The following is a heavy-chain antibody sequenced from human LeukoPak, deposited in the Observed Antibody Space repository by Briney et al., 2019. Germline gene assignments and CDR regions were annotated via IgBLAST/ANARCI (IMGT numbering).Heavy chain of an antibody. J-gene: IGHJ6*03. CDR1: GGTFSTHS. D-gene: IGHD3-16*01. CDR2: IIPIFGTA. CDR3: ARVRGGGPYYYYYMDV. V-gene: IGHV1-69*05. Sequence: ASVKVSCKASGGTFSTHSISWVRQAPGQGLEWMAGIIPIFGTANYAQKFQGRVTMTTDTSTSTAYMELRSLRSDDTAVYYCARVRGGGPYYYYYMDVWGKGTTVTISS.